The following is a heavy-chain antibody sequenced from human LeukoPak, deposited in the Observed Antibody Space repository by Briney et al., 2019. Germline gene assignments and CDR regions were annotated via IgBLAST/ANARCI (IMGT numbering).Heavy chain of an antibody. J-gene: IGHJ5*02. CDR1: GFTFSSYS. CDR2: ISSGSSYI. CDR3: ARGVMPLLPDWFDP. D-gene: IGHD2-15*01. Sequence: GGSLRLSCAASGFTFSSYSMNWVRQAPGKGLEWVSSISSGSSYIYYADSVKGRFTISRDNAKNSLYLQMNSLRAEDTAVYYCARGVMPLLPDWFDPWGQGTLVTVSS. V-gene: IGHV3-21*01.